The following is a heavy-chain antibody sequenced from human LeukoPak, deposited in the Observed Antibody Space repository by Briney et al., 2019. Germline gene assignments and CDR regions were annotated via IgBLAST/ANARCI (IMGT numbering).Heavy chain of an antibody. D-gene: IGHD3-3*01. V-gene: IGHV4-30-4*08. CDR2: IYYSGNT. CDR1: GGSISSGDYY. J-gene: IGHJ3*02. Sequence: SETLSLTCTVSGGSISSGDYYWSWIRQPPGKGLEWIGYIYYSGNTYYNPSLKSRVTISIDTSKNQFSLRLSFVTAADTAVYYCARARTYYDPFDIWGQGTMVTVSS. CDR3: ARARTYYDPFDI.